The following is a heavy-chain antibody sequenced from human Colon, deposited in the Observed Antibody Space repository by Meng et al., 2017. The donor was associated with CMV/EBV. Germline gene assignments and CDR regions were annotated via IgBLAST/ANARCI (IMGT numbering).Heavy chain of an antibody. CDR1: GDTSTAYA. Sequence: GDTSTAYAMGWVRQAPGRGLEWMGWINTNTGNTTYAKGFTGRFVFSFDTSINTAYLDIRSLKIEDTAVYFCALEDILTGQYSFDYWGQGSLVTVSS. CDR2: INTNTGNT. D-gene: IGHD3-9*01. CDR3: ALEDILTGQYSFDY. J-gene: IGHJ4*02. V-gene: IGHV7-4-1*01.